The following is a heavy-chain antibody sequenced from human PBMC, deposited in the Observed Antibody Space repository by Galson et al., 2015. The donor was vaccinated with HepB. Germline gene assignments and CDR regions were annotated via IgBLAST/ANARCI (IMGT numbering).Heavy chain of an antibody. V-gene: IGHV3-30*18. CDR1: GFTFSSYG. CDR2: ISYDGSNE. Sequence: SLRLSCAASGFTFSSYGIHWVRQAPGKGLEWVAVISYDGSNECYADSVKGRFSISRDNSKNTLFLQMNSLRAEDTAVYYCAKKARWELDYWGQGTLVTVSS. CDR3: AKKARWELDY. J-gene: IGHJ4*02. D-gene: IGHD4-23*01.